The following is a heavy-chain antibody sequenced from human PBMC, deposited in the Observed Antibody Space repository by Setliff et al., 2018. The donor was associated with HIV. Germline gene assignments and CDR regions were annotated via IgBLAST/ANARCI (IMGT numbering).Heavy chain of an antibody. V-gene: IGHV4-39*07. D-gene: IGHD3-22*01. CDR1: GGSISSSSYY. CDR2: IYYSGDS. Sequence: PSETLSLTCTVSGGSISSSSYYWDWIRQPPGKGLEWIATIYYSGDSHYNPSLKSRVTISVDTSKNQSSLKLNSVTAADTAVYYCARAKYYYDTSAYYGSRDWYFDLWGRGTLVTVSS. J-gene: IGHJ2*01. CDR3: ARAKYYYDTSAYYGSRDWYFDL.